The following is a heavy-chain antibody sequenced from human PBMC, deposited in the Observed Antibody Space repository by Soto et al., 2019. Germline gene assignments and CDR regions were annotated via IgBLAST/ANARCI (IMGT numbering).Heavy chain of an antibody. J-gene: IGHJ4*02. V-gene: IGHV2-5*02. Sequence: SGPTLVNPTQTLTLTCTFSGFSLSTSGVGVGWIRQPPGKALEWLALIYWDDDKRYSPSLKSRLTITKDTSKNQVVLTMTNMDPVDTATYYCAHYYYDFWSGYYGYFDYWGQGTLVTVSS. CDR1: GFSLSTSGVG. CDR2: IYWDDDK. D-gene: IGHD3-3*01. CDR3: AHYYYDFWSGYYGYFDY.